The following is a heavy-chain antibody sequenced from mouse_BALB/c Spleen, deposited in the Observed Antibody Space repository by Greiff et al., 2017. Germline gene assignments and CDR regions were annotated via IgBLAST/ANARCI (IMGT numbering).Heavy chain of an antibody. D-gene: IGHD1-1*01. CDR1: GFTFSSYT. V-gene: IGHV5-6-4*01. CDR2: ISSGGSYT. CDR3: TRETITTVVPYYFDD. Sequence: EVKLVESGGGLVKPGGSLKLSCAASGFTFSSYTMSWVRQTPEKRLEWVATISSGGSYTYYPDSVKGRFTISRDNAKNTLYLQMSSLKSEDTAMYYCTRETITTVVPYYFDDWGQGTTLTVSS. J-gene: IGHJ2*01.